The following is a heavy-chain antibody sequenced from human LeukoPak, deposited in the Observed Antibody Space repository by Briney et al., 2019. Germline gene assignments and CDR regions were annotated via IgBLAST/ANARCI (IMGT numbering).Heavy chain of an antibody. J-gene: IGHJ6*02. CDR1: GGSISSGGYY. Sequence: SQTLSLTCTVSGGSISSGGYYWSWIRQPPGKGLEWIGEINHSGSTNYNPSLKSRVTISVDTSKNQFSPKLSSVTAADTAVYYCARGRRRYSSGWYYYYGMDVWGQGTTVTVSS. CDR2: INHSGST. CDR3: ARGRRRYSSGWYYYYGMDV. V-gene: IGHV4-30-2*01. D-gene: IGHD6-19*01.